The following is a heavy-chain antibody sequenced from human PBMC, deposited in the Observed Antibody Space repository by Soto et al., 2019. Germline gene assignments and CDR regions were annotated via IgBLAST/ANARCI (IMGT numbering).Heavy chain of an antibody. CDR3: ARVGYSNYEVDYYYGMDV. Sequence: ASVKVSCKASGYTFTSYGISWVRQAPGQGLEWMGWISAYNGNTNYAQKLQGRVTMTTDTSTSTAYMELRSLRSDDTAVYYCARVGYSNYEVDYYYGMDVWGQGTTVTVS. V-gene: IGHV1-18*01. CDR2: ISAYNGNT. J-gene: IGHJ6*02. CDR1: GYTFTSYG. D-gene: IGHD4-4*01.